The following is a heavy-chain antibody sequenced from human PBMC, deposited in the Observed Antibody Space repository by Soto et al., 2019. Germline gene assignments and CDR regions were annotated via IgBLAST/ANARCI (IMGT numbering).Heavy chain of an antibody. CDR2: ISYDGSRK. D-gene: IGHD5-18*01. Sequence: PGGSLRLSCAASGLIFSSYAMHWVRQAPGKGLEWVALISYDGSRKNYAESVKGRFTISRDNSKSTLYLQMNSLRAEDTAVYFCARDREAYNYGRPIDYWGQGT. V-gene: IGHV3-30-3*01. J-gene: IGHJ4*02. CDR1: GLIFSSYA. CDR3: ARDREAYNYGRPIDY.